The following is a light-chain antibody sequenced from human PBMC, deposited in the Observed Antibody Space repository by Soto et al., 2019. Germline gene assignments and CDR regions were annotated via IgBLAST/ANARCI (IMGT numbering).Light chain of an antibody. CDR2: GNS. Sequence: QAVVTQPPSVSGAPGQRVTISCTGSSSNIGAGYDVHWYQQLPGTAPKLLIYGNSNRPSGVPDRFSGSKSGTSASLAITGLQAEDEADYYCQSYDSSLRPRRVFGTGTKLTVL. J-gene: IGLJ1*01. CDR1: SSNIGAGYD. V-gene: IGLV1-40*01. CDR3: QSYDSSLRPRRV.